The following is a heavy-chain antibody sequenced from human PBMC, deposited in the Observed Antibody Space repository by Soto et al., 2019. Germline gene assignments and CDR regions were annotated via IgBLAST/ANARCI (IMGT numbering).Heavy chain of an antibody. CDR3: ARHFEGYGMDV. J-gene: IGHJ6*02. D-gene: IGHD3-9*01. CDR2: IYYSGST. V-gene: IGHV4-59*01. Sequence: SETLSLTCTVSGGSISSYYWSWIRQPPGKGLEWIGYIYYSGSTNYNPSLKSRVTISVDTSKNQFSLKLSSVTAADTAVYYCARHFEGYGMDVWGQGTTVTVSS. CDR1: GGSISSYY.